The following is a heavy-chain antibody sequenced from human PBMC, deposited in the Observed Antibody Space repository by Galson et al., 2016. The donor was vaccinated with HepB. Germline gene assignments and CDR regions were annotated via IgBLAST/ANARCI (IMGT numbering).Heavy chain of an antibody. D-gene: IGHD1-7*01. CDR3: ARAGLGTKASFDY. Sequence: ETLSLPCTVSDGSISNSGFSWGWIRQPPGKGLEWIGTVYRGKTYYNPSLGGRVTISVGMSTDLLSLKLTSLTAADTAVYYCARAGLGTKASFDYWGQGPLVAVSS. CDR1: DGSISNSGFS. V-gene: IGHV4-39*01. J-gene: IGHJ4*02. CDR2: VYRGKT.